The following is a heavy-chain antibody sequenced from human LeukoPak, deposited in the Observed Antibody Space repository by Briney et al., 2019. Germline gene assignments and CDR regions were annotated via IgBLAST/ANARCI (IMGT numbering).Heavy chain of an antibody. D-gene: IGHD3-10*01. CDR3: ARDRATMVRGVVDY. Sequence: GASMKVSCKASGYTFTSYGISWVRQAPGQGLEWMGWISVYNGNTKYAQKLQGRVTMTTDTSTNTAYMVLRSLRSDDTAVYYCARDRATMVRGVVDYWGQGTLVTVSS. V-gene: IGHV1-18*01. CDR2: ISVYNGNT. J-gene: IGHJ4*02. CDR1: GYTFTSYG.